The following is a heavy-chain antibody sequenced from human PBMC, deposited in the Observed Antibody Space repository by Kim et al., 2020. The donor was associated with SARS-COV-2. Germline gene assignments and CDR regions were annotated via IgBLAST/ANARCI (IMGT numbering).Heavy chain of an antibody. CDR3: ARDGYCSGGSCYSLSIGALGYYYYGMDV. Sequence: ASVKVSCKASGYTFTSYGISWVRQAPGQGLEWMGWISAYNGNTNYAQKLQGRVTMATDTSTSTAYMELRSLRSDDTAVYYCARDGYCSGGSCYSLSIGALGYYYYGMDVWGQGTTVTVSS. CDR2: ISAYNGNT. J-gene: IGHJ6*02. V-gene: IGHV1-18*01. CDR1: GYTFTSYG. D-gene: IGHD2-15*01.